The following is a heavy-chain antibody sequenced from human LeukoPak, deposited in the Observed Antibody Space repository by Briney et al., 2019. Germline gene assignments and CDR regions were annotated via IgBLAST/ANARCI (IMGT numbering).Heavy chain of an antibody. CDR2: IFYSETT. CDR3: ARGPIFGVVFNWFDP. D-gene: IGHD3-3*01. CDR1: GGSVSPYY. Sequence: SETLSLTCTVSGGSVSPYYWSWIRQPPGKGREWIRYIFYSETTNYNPSLKSRVTILVDTSKNQCSLKLRSVTAADTAVYYCARGPIFGVVFNWFDPWGQGTLVTVSS. V-gene: IGHV4-59*02. J-gene: IGHJ5*02.